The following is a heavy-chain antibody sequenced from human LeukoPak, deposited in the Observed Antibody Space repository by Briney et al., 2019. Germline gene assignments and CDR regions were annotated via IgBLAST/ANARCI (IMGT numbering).Heavy chain of an antibody. CDR1: GGSISSYY. CDR3: ARSRLSDYYIDY. D-gene: IGHD2-15*01. CDR2: IYYSGST. V-gene: IGHV4-59*01. Sequence: PSETLSLTCTVSGGSISSYYWSWIRQPPGKGLEWIGYIYYSGSTNYNPSLKSRVTISVDTSKNQFSMKLSSVTAADTAVYYCARSRLSDYYIDYWGQGTLVTVSS. J-gene: IGHJ4*02.